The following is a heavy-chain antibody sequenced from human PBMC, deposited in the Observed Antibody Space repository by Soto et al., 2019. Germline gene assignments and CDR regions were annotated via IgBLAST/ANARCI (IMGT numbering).Heavy chain of an antibody. J-gene: IGHJ5*02. CDR1: GGSISSYY. CDR2: IYYSGST. CDR3: ARLMIVATINWFDP. D-gene: IGHD5-12*01. V-gene: IGHV4-59*08. Sequence: PSETLSLTCTVSGGSISSYYWSWIRQPPGKGLEWIGYIYYSGSTNYNPSLKSRVTISVDTSKNQFSLKLSSVTAADTAVYYCARLMIVATINWFDPWGQGTLVTVSS.